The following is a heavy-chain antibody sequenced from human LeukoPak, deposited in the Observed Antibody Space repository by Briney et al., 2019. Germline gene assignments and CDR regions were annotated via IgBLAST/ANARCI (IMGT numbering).Heavy chain of an antibody. CDR1: GYTFTGYY. D-gene: IGHD6-6*01. Sequence: SVKVSCKASGYTFTGYYMHWVRQAPGQGLEWMGGIIPIFGTANYAQKFQGRVTITTDESTSTAYMELSSLRSEDTAVYYCASYGSSTYYFDYWGQGTLVTVSS. CDR3: ASYGSSTYYFDY. V-gene: IGHV1-69*05. J-gene: IGHJ4*02. CDR2: IIPIFGTA.